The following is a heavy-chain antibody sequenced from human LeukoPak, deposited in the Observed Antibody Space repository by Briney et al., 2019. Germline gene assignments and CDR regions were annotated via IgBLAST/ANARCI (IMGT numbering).Heavy chain of an antibody. CDR1: GFXXXXXX. J-gene: IGHJ4*02. Sequence: PGGSLXXXXXASGFXXXXXXXXXVXQXPGKGLEWVXXISPSXXXXYXXDSXKGXXXXXXXNXXNSLYLQMNSLRDEDTAVYYCARSFDFWGQGTLVTVSS. V-gene: IGHV3-48*02. CDR3: ARSFDF. CDR2: ISPSXXXX.